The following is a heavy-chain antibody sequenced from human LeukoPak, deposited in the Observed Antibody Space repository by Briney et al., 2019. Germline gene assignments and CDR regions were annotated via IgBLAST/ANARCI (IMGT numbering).Heavy chain of an antibody. Sequence: GGALQISFKGSGCSFTSYWIGWVRQMPGKGLGGVGIIYPGDSDTTYSPSFQGQVTISADKSISTAYLQWSSLKASDTAMYYCARQIVVVPAAPWFDYWGQGTLVTVSS. CDR2: IYPGDSDT. V-gene: IGHV5-51*01. J-gene: IGHJ4*02. D-gene: IGHD2-2*01. CDR3: ARQIVVVPAAPWFDY. CDR1: GCSFTSYW.